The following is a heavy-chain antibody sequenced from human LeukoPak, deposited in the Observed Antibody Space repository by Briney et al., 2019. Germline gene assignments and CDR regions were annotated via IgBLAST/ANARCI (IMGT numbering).Heavy chain of an antibody. CDR3: AKDYNYGYGYYFDY. Sequence: GGSLRLSCAASGFTFSSYAMHWVRQAPGKGLEWVAVISYDGSNKYYADSVKGRFTISRDNSKNTLYLQMNSLRAEDTAVYYCAKDYNYGYGYYFDYWGQGTLVTVSS. V-gene: IGHV3-30-3*01. CDR2: ISYDGSNK. CDR1: GFTFSSYA. D-gene: IGHD3-16*01. J-gene: IGHJ4*02.